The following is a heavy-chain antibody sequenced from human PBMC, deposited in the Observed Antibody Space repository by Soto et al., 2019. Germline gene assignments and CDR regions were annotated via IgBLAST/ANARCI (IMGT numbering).Heavy chain of an antibody. CDR1: GFTFSSYG. J-gene: IGHJ3*02. Sequence: QVQLVESGGGVVQPGRSLRLSCAASGFTFSSYGMHWVRQAPGKGLEWVAVISYDGSNKYYADSVKGRFTISRENSKNKLYLQMNSLRAEDTAVYYCAKDMDRGHDAFDIWGQGTMVTVSS. CDR2: ISYDGSNK. D-gene: IGHD3-10*01. V-gene: IGHV3-30*18. CDR3: AKDMDRGHDAFDI.